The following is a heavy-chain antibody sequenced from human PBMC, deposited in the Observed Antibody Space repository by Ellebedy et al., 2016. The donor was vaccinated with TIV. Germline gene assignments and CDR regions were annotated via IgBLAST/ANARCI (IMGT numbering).Heavy chain of an antibody. Sequence: ASVKVSXXASGYTFTSYGITWVRQATGQGLEWMGWISAYNGNTNYAQKVQGRVTMTTDTSTSTAYMELRSLRSDDTAVYYCARDLSSPYCSGGSCSSDGMDVWGQGTTVTVSS. CDR2: ISAYNGNT. V-gene: IGHV1-18*01. CDR1: GYTFTSYG. J-gene: IGHJ6*02. CDR3: ARDLSSPYCSGGSCSSDGMDV. D-gene: IGHD2-15*01.